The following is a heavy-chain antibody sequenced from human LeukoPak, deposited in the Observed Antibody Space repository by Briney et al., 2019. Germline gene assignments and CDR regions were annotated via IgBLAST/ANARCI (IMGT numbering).Heavy chain of an antibody. V-gene: IGHV1-69*05. CDR2: IIPIFGTA. D-gene: IGHD3-22*01. Sequence: ASVKVSCKASGGTFSSYTISWVRQAPGQGLEWMGRIIPIFGTANYAQKFQGRVTITTDESTSTAYMELSSLRSEDTAVYYCARSIRSGYYLDYWGQGTLVTVSS. CDR1: GGTFSSYT. CDR3: ARSIRSGYYLDY. J-gene: IGHJ4*02.